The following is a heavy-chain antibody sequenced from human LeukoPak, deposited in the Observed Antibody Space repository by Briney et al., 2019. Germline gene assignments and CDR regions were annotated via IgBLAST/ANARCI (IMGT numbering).Heavy chain of an antibody. CDR1: GGSISGYY. V-gene: IGHV4-59*01. J-gene: IGHJ5*02. CDR3: TRRPRGATRMLGAFDP. CDR2: IYYSGST. Sequence: SETLSLTCTVSGGSISGYYWSWIRQPPGKGLEWIGCIYYSGSTNYNPSLKSRITMSVDTSKNQFSLKLTSVTAADTAVYYCTRRPRGATRMLGAFDPWGQGTQVTVSS. D-gene: IGHD3-10*01.